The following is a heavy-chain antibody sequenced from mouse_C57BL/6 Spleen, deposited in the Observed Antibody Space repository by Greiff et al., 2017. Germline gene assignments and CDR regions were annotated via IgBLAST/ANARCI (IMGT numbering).Heavy chain of an antibody. D-gene: IGHD1-1*01. CDR2: INPSSGGT. V-gene: IGHV1-53*01. Sequence: VQLQQSGTELVRPGASVKLSCKASGYTFTSYWMHWVKQRPGQGLEWIGNINPSSGGTNYNEKFKSKATLTVDKSSHTAYMQLSSLTAGDSAVYDCARRGSLATDYAMDYWGQGASVTVSS. CDR1: GYTFTSYW. J-gene: IGHJ4*01. CDR3: ARRGSLATDYAMDY.